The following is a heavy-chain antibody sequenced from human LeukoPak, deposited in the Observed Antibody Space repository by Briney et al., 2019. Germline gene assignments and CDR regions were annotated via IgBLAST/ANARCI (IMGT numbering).Heavy chain of an antibody. J-gene: IGHJ4*02. Sequence: SETLSLTCTVPGGSISSSSYYWGWIRQPPGKGLEWIGEINHSGSTNYNPSLKSRVTISVDTSKNQFSLKLSSVTAADTAVYYCARVGTVTTFDYWGQGTLVTVSS. V-gene: IGHV4-39*07. CDR3: ARVGTVTTFDY. CDR1: GGSISSSSYY. CDR2: INHSGST. D-gene: IGHD4-17*01.